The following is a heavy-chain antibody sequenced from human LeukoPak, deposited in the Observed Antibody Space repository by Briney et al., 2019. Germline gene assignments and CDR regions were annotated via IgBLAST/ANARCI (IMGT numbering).Heavy chain of an antibody. J-gene: IGHJ6*02. D-gene: IGHD3-22*01. V-gene: IGHV4-59*08. Sequence: SETLFLTCTVSGGSISSYYWSWIRQPPGKGLEWIGYIYYSGSTNYNPSLKSRVTISVDTSKNQLSLKLSSVTAADTAVYYCARTPYYYDSSGYYLYYYYYYGMDVWGQGTTVTVSS. CDR3: ARTPYYYDSSGYYLYYYYYYGMDV. CDR1: GGSISSYY. CDR2: IYYSGST.